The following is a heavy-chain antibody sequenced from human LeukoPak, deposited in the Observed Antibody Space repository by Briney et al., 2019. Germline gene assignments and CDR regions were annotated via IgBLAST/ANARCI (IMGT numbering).Heavy chain of an antibody. CDR3: AREAYYYDSSGYYQVSDY. CDR2: ISASGVMT. J-gene: IGHJ4*02. CDR1: GFTFTNYA. Sequence: PGGSLRLSCAASGFTFTNYAMTWVRQAPGKGLEWVSSISASGVMTYYADSVKGRFTVSRDNSKNSLYLQMSSLTAADTAVYYCAREAYYYDSSGYYQVSDYWGQGTLVTVSS. V-gene: IGHV3-23*01. D-gene: IGHD3-22*01.